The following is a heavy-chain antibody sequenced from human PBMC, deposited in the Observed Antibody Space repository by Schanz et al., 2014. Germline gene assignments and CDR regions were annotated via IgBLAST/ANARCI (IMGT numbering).Heavy chain of an antibody. CDR3: AKDGEIWSGYPEYFDS. D-gene: IGHD3-3*01. CDR1: GFTVSAYS. J-gene: IGHJ4*02. V-gene: IGHV3-21*05. CDR2: ISSTSSSK. Sequence: EVQVVESGGGLVRPGGSLRLSCSGFTVSAYSANWVRQAPGKGLEWISYISSTSSSKDYADSVKGRFSISRDNAKNSLYLQMNSLRDEDTAVYYCAKDGEIWSGYPEYFDSWGQGTLVTVSS.